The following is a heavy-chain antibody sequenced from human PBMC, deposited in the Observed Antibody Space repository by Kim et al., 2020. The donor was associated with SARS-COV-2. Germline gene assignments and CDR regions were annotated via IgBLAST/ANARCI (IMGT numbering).Heavy chain of an antibody. CDR2: ISYDGINI. J-gene: IGHJ3*02. V-gene: IGHV3-30-3*01. CDR1: GFTFSNYA. D-gene: IGHD2-2*01. CDR3: TREHQLLDPPPDAFDI. Sequence: GGSLRLSCAASGFTFSNYAMHWVRQAPGKGLEWLSFISYDGINIYYADSVKGRFTISRDNSKNTLYLQMNSLRGDDTAVYYCTREHQLLDPPPDAFDIWGQGTMVTVSS.